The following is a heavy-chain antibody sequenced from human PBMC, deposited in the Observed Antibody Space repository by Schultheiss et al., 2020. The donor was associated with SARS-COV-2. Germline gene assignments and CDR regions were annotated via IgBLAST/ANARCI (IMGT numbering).Heavy chain of an antibody. CDR2: INHSGST. Sequence: SETLSLTCTVSGGSISSYYWSWIRQPPGKGLEWIGEINHSGSTNYNPSLKSRVTISVDTSKNQFSLKLSSVTAADTAVYYCARHGGLVVVAAYYMDVWGKGTTVTVSS. V-gene: IGHV4-34*01. CDR3: ARHGGLVVVAAYYMDV. CDR1: GGSISSYY. D-gene: IGHD2-15*01. J-gene: IGHJ6*03.